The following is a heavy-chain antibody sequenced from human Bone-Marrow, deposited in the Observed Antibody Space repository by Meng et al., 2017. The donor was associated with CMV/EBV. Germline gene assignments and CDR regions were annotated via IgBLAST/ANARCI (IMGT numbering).Heavy chain of an antibody. Sequence: ASVKVSCKASGYTFTGYYMHWVRQAPGQGLEWMGWINPNSGGTNYAQKFQGRVTMTRDTSISTAYMELSRLRSDDTAVYYCARARMITFGGVIVTPMDVWGQGPTVTVSS. D-gene: IGHD3-16*02. V-gene: IGHV1-2*02. J-gene: IGHJ6*02. CDR3: ARARMITFGGVIVTPMDV. CDR1: GYTFTGYY. CDR2: INPNSGGT.